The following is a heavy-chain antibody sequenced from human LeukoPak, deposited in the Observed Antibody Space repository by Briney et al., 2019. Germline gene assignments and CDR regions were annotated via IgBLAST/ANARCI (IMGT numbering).Heavy chain of an antibody. J-gene: IGHJ6*02. CDR3: ARGRIAKIVVVHSFHYGMDV. CDR1: GGSYADYF. V-gene: IGHV4-34*01. CDR2: NNDYTGNS. D-gene: IGHD3-22*01. Sequence: PSETLSLICDVFGGSYADYFWIGTRDSPAKAREDRGENNDYTGNSNYKPSLNSRVSISLEKAKSQFSLELRSVTAADTAVYYCARGRIAKIVVVHSFHYGMDVWGQGTTVTVSS.